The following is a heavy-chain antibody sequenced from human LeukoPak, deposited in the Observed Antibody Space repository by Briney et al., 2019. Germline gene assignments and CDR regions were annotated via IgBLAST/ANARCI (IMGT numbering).Heavy chain of an antibody. CDR1: GFTFSSYW. Sequence: GGSLRLSCAVSGFTFSSYWMHWVRHAPGKGLVWVSRIDRDGSRINYADSVKGRFTISRDNGKNTLFLQMNSLRAEDAAVYYCVRGNDYGGPHYWGQGTLVTVSS. J-gene: IGHJ4*02. CDR2: IDRDGSRI. V-gene: IGHV3-74*01. D-gene: IGHD4-23*01. CDR3: VRGNDYGGPHY.